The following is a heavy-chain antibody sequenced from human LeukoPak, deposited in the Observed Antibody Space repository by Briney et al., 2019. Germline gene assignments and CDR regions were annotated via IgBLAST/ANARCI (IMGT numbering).Heavy chain of an antibody. CDR2: IYHSGST. J-gene: IGHJ4*02. CDR1: GGSISSGGYS. Sequence: PSETLSLTCAVSGGSISSGGYSWSWIRQPPGKGLEWIGYIYHSGSTYYNPSLKSRVTISVDRSKNRFSLKLSSVTAADTAVYYCARYYDSSGYDYWGQGTLVTVSS. V-gene: IGHV4-30-2*01. D-gene: IGHD3-22*01. CDR3: ARYYDSSGYDY.